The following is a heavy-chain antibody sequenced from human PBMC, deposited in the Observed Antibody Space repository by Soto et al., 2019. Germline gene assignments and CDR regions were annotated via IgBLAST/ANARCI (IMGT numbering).Heavy chain of an antibody. CDR2: INPSGGST. Sequence: QVQLVQSGAEVKKPGASVKVSCKASGSTFTSYYMHWVRQDPGQGLEWMGIINPSGGSTTYAQKFQGRVTMTSDTSTSTVYMELSSLRSEDASVYYCARVGGYSYCGVDYWGQGTLVTVSS. V-gene: IGHV1-46*01. D-gene: IGHD5-18*01. CDR1: GSTFTSYY. CDR3: ARVGGYSYCGVDY. J-gene: IGHJ4*02.